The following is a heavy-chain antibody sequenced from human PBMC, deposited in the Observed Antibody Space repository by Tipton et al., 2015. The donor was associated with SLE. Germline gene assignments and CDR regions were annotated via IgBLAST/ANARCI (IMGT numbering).Heavy chain of an antibody. CDR3: SRGLGICGDDCSLYAMDV. CDR1: GFTFSSYW. D-gene: IGHD2-21*01. V-gene: IGHV3-7*03. CDR2: IKQDGSER. Sequence: QLVQSGGGLVQPGGSLRLSCTASGFTFSSYWMSWVRQAPGKGLEWVANIKQDGSERYYVDPVKGRVTMTADTTTSTAYMELRSLRSDDTAVYYCSRGLGICGDDCSLYAMDVWGQGTTVTVSS. J-gene: IGHJ6*02.